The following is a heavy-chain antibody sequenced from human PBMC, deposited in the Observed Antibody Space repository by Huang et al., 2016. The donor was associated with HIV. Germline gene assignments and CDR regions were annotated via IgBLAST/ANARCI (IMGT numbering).Heavy chain of an antibody. CDR1: GFTFRSYG. CDR3: AKGGSAAAVLDF. D-gene: IGHD6-13*01. J-gene: IGHJ4*02. V-gene: IGHV3-30*18. Sequence: QVQLVESGGGVVQPGRSLRISCAASGFTFRSYGMHWVRQAPGKGLECVAVISYDGKTKYYADSVKCRFSISRDKSKTTVYLQLNSLIVEDTAVYYCAKGGSAAAVLDFWGQGTLVTVSS. CDR2: ISYDGKTK.